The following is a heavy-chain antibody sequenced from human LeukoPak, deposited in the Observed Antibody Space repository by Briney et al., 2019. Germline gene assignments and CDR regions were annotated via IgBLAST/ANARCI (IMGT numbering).Heavy chain of an antibody. CDR3: AKMRGTYDSSGYFDY. CDR1: GFTFDDYT. CDR2: ISWDGGST. V-gene: IGHV3-43*01. J-gene: IGHJ4*02. D-gene: IGHD3-22*01. Sequence: GGSLRLSCAASGFTFDDYTMHWVRQAPGKGLEWVSLISWDGGSTYYADSVKGRFTISRDNSKNSLYLQMNSLRTKDTALYYCAKMRGTYDSSGYFDYWGQGTLVTVSS.